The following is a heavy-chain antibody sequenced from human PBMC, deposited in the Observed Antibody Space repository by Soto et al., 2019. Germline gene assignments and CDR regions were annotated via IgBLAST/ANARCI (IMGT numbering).Heavy chain of an antibody. J-gene: IGHJ4*02. CDR1: GYTFTSYD. Sequence: GASVKVSCKASGYTFTSYDINWVRQATGQGLEWMGWMNPNSGNTGYAQKFQGRVTMTRNTSISTVYMELSSLRSEDTAVYYCARGPSPNWKSRVVVIGYWGQGTLVTVSS. CDR2: MNPNSGNT. D-gene: IGHD3-22*01. V-gene: IGHV1-8*01. CDR3: ARGPSPNWKSRVVVIGY.